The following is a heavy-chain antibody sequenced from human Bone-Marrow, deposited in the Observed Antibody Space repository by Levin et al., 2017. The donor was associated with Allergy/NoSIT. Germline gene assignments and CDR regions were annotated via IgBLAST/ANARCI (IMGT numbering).Heavy chain of an antibody. CDR3: AKDQEGTAMVRNQYYYYYGMDV. J-gene: IGHJ6*02. CDR2: ISYDGSNK. D-gene: IGHD5-18*01. Sequence: PGGSLRLSCAASGFTFSSYGMHWVRQAPGKGLEWVAVISYDGSNKYYADSVKGRFTISRDNSKNTLYLQMNSLRAEDTAVYYCAKDQEGTAMVRNQYYYYYGMDVWGQGTTVTVSS. V-gene: IGHV3-30*18. CDR1: GFTFSSYG.